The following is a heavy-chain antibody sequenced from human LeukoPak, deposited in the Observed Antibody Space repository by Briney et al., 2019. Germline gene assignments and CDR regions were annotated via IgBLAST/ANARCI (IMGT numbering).Heavy chain of an antibody. J-gene: IGHJ3*02. D-gene: IGHD6-19*01. Sequence: GASVKVSCKASGGTFSSYAISWVRQAPGQGLEWVGGIIPIFGTANYAQKFQGSVTITADESTSTAYMELSSLRSEETAVYYCERDKAVASDASGWSRFDAFDIWGQGTMVTVSS. CDR2: IIPIFGTA. V-gene: IGHV1-69*13. CDR3: ERDKAVASDASGWSRFDAFDI. CDR1: GGTFSSYA.